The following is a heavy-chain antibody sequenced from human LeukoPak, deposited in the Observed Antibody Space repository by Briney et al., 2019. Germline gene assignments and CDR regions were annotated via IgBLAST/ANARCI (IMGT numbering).Heavy chain of an antibody. D-gene: IGHD1-1*01. J-gene: IGHJ3*01. V-gene: IGHV4-34*01. CDR2: INHSGST. CDR1: GGSFSGYY. Sequence: SETLSLTCAVYGGSFSGYYWSWIRQPPGKGLEWIGEINHSGSTNYNPSLKSRVTISVDTSKNQFSLKLSSVTAADTAVYYCARRGRTALDAFDVWGQGTLVTVSS. CDR3: ARRGRTALDAFDV.